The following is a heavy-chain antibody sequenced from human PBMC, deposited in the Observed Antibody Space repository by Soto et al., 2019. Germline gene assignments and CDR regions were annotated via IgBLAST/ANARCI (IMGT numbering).Heavy chain of an antibody. V-gene: IGHV1-69*02. D-gene: IGHD2-2*02. CDR3: VMEYCSSTSCYRDY. CDR2: IIPILGIA. CDR1: GGTFSSYT. Sequence: QVQLVQSGAEVKKPGSSVKVSCKASGGTFSSYTISWVRQAPGQGLEWMGRIIPILGIANYAQKFQGRVTINADNSKSTAYMELSSLRSEDKAVYYCVMEYCSSTSCYRDYWGQGTLVTVSS. J-gene: IGHJ4*02.